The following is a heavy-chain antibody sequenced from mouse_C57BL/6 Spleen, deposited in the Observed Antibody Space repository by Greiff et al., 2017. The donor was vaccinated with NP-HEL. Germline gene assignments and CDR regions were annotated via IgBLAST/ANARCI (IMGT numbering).Heavy chain of an antibody. J-gene: IGHJ1*03. CDR2: IRLKSDNYAT. V-gene: IGHV6-3*01. CDR3: TAITTVVATPLWYFDV. Sequence: VQLKESGGGLVQPGGSMKLSCVASGFTFSNYWMNWVRQSPEKGLEWVAQIRLKSDNYATHYAESVKGRFTISRDESKSSVYLQMNNLRAEDTVIYYCTAITTVVATPLWYFDVWGTGTTVTVSS. CDR1: GFTFSNYW. D-gene: IGHD1-1*01.